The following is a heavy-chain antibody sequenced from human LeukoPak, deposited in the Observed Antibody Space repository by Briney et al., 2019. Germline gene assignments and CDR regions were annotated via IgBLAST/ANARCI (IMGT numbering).Heavy chain of an antibody. D-gene: IGHD3-3*01. V-gene: IGHV1-2*02. CDR1: GYTFTGYY. CDR3: ARVGIDFWSGYYSY. Sequence: ASVTVACKALGYTFTGYYMHWVRQAPGQGLEWMGWINPNSGGTNYAQKFQGRVTMTRDTSISTAYMELSRLRSDDTAVYYCARVGIDFWSGYYSYWGQGTLVTVSS. CDR2: INPNSGGT. J-gene: IGHJ4*02.